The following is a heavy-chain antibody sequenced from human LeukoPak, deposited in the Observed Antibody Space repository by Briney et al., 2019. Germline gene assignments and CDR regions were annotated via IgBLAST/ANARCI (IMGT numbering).Heavy chain of an antibody. J-gene: IGHJ6*02. CDR2: ISSSSSTI. CDR3: ARNGGYGDQHWYYGMDV. CDR1: GFTFSSYS. V-gene: IGHV3-48*04. D-gene: IGHD4-17*01. Sequence: GGSLRLSCAASGFTFSSYSMNWVRQAPGKGLEWVSYISSSSSTIYYADSVKGRFTISRDNAKNSLYLQMNSLRAEDTAVYYCARNGGYGDQHWYYGMDVWGQGTTVTVSS.